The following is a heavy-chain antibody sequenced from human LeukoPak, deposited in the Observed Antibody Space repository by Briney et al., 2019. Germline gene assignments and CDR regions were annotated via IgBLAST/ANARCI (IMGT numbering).Heavy chain of an antibody. D-gene: IGHD3-22*01. CDR2: YDPGDEEV. Sequence: ASLKLSCKVPGYALTDLAIHWVRQAPGQGLEWMGGYDPGDEEVVYAQTFQGRLTMTEDTATDTAYMELAVLTSEDEAIYYCGTATDYEDSTGYSFDPWGQGTLVTVSS. CDR3: GTATDYEDSTGYSFDP. J-gene: IGHJ5*02. CDR1: GYALTDLA. V-gene: IGHV1-24*01.